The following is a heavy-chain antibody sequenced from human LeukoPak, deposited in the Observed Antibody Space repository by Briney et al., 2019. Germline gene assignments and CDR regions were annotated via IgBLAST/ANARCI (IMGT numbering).Heavy chain of an antibody. CDR3: ARDRTGPTPEV. J-gene: IGHJ4*02. Sequence: SETLSLTCTVSGGSIISYYWSWIRQPPGKGPELIGYIHDSGSTNYNPSLQSRVTISVDTSKNQFSLKLSSVTAADTAVYYCARDRTGPTPEVWGQGTLVTVSS. CDR2: IHDSGST. D-gene: IGHD1-14*01. CDR1: GGSIISYY. V-gene: IGHV4-59*01.